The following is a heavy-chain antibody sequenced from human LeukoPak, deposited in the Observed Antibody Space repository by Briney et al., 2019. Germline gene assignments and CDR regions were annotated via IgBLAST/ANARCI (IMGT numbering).Heavy chain of an antibody. V-gene: IGHV3-23*01. Sequence: GGSLRLSCAASGFTFGGFAMAWVRQAPGKGLEWVSGILASGRSTYYADSVKGRFTISRDNFKNTLYLQMNSLLTDDTAVYFCAKDGSGYYPFDYWGQGTLVTVSS. CDR3: AKDGSGYYPFDY. CDR1: GFTFGGFA. J-gene: IGHJ4*02. CDR2: ILASGRST. D-gene: IGHD3-22*01.